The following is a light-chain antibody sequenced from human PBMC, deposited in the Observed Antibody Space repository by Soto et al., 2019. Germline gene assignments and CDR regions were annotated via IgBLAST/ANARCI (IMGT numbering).Light chain of an antibody. J-gene: IGKJ5*01. CDR2: LGS. CDR3: FQCLQTPPIT. V-gene: IGKV2-28*01. Sequence: DIVLTQSPLSLPVITGEPASISCRSSHSLQYSNGYNYLDWYFQKPGQSPQLLISLGSTRASGVPDRFSGSGSGTDFTLKISRVEADDVGVYYCFQCLQTPPITFGQGTLLEIK. CDR1: HSLQYSNGYNY.